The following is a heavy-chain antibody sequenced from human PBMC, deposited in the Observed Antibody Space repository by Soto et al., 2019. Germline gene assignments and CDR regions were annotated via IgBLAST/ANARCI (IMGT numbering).Heavy chain of an antibody. D-gene: IGHD3-16*02. J-gene: IGHJ4*02. CDR1: GYTFTSYD. V-gene: IGHV1-8*01. CDR2: MNPNSGNT. CDR3: ARGMITFGGVIAHFDY. Sequence: ASVKVSCKASGYTFTSYDINWVRQATGQGLEWMGWMNPNSGNTGYAQKFQGRVTMTRNTSISTAYMELSSLRSDDTAVYYCARGMITFGGVIAHFDYWGQGTLVTVSS.